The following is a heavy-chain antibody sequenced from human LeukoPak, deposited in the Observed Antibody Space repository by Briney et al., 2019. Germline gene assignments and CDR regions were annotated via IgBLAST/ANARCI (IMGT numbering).Heavy chain of an antibody. V-gene: IGHV3-53*01. Sequence: PGGSLRLSCAASGFTVSSNYMGWVRQAPGKGLEWVSVIYSGGSTYYAXSVXXRFTISRDNSKNTLYLQMNSLRAEDTAVYYCANGXRPFGVVIPDAFDIWGQGTMVTVSS. CDR2: IYSGGST. CDR3: ANGXRPFGVVIPDAFDI. D-gene: IGHD3-3*01. CDR1: GFTVSSNY. J-gene: IGHJ3*02.